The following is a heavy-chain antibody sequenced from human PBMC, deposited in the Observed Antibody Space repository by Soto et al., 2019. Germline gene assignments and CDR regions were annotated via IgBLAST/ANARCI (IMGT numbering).Heavy chain of an antibody. CDR3: ARGMATITFYGMDV. CDR2: INPNSGGT. Sequence: ASVKVSCKASGYTFTGYYMHWVLQAPGQGLEWMGWINPNSGGTNYAQKFQGWVTMTRDTSISTAYMELSRLRSDDTAVYYCARGMATITFYGMDVWGQGTTVTVSS. V-gene: IGHV1-2*04. CDR1: GYTFTGYY. J-gene: IGHJ6*02. D-gene: IGHD5-12*01.